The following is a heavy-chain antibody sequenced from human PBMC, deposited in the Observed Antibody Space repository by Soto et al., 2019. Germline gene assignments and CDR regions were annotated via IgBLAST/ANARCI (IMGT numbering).Heavy chain of an antibody. J-gene: IGHJ4*02. CDR1: GFTFNNCA. CDR2: ISATGGST. CDR3: AKDRLAGNFDY. Sequence: GGSLILSCAASGFTFNNCAMNWVRQAPGKGLEWVATISATGGSTYYADSVKGRFTISRDNSKNTLYLQMNGLRVEDTAVYYCAKDRLAGNFDYWGQGTQVTVSS. V-gene: IGHV3-23*01.